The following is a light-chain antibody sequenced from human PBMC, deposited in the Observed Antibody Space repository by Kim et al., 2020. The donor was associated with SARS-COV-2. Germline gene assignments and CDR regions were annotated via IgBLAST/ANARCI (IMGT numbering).Light chain of an antibody. V-gene: IGLV1-44*01. CDR2: SNN. Sequence: ELTQPPSASGTPGQRVTISCSGSSSNIGSNPVNWYQQLPGTAPKLLIYSNNQRPSGVPDRFSDSKSGTSASLAISGLQSEDEADYYCAAWDDSLNGVVFGGGTQLTVL. CDR1: SSNIGSNP. J-gene: IGLJ2*01. CDR3: AAWDDSLNGVV.